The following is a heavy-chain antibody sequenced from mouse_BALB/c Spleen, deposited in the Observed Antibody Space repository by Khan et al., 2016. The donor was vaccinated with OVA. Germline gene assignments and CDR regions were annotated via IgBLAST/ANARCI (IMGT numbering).Heavy chain of an antibody. CDR3: ASHLTGSFAY. V-gene: IGHV5-6*01. J-gene: IGHJ3*01. Sequence: EVQLQESGGDLVKPGGSLKLSCAASGFTFSSYSMSWVRQTPDKRLEWVATISSDGDYTYYPDSVKGRFTISRDNAKNTLYLQMSSLKSEDTAMYYCASHLTGSFAYWGQGTLVTVS. CDR2: ISSDGDYT. D-gene: IGHD4-1*01. CDR1: GFTFSSYS.